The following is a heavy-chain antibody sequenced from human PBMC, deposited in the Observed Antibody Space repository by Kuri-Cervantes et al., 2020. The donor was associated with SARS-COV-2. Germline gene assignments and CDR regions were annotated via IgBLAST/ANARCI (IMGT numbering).Heavy chain of an antibody. J-gene: IGHJ3*02. CDR2: IYYSGST. CDR1: GGSISSYY. D-gene: IGHD7-27*01. CDR3: ARELTNWGSGGSAYDAFDI. Sequence: ESLKISCTVPGGSISSYYRSWIRQPPGKGLEWIGYIYYSGSTNYNPSLKSRVTISVDTSKNQFSLKLSSVTAADTAVYYCARELTNWGSGGSAYDAFDIWGQGTMVTVSS. V-gene: IGHV4-59*12.